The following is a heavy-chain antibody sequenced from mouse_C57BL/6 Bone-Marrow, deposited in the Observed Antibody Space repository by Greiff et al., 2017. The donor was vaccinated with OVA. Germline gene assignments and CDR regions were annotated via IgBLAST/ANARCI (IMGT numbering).Heavy chain of an antibody. D-gene: IGHD1-1*01. J-gene: IGHJ4*01. CDR3: ARSPSTVPAMDY. Sequence: QVQLQQPGAELVKPGASVKMSCKASGYTFTSYWITWVKQRPGQGLEWIGDIYPGSGSTNYNEKFKSKATLTVDTSSSTAYMQLSSLTSEDSAVYYGARSPSTVPAMDYWGQGTSVTVSS. CDR2: IYPGSGST. CDR1: GYTFTSYW. V-gene: IGHV1-55*01.